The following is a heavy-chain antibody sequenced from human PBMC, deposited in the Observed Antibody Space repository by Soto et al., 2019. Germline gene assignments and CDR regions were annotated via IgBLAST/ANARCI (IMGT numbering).Heavy chain of an antibody. CDR2: IIPIFGTA. CDR1: GGTFSSYA. CDR3: ARAHGRAARPDWFDP. V-gene: IGHV1-69*13. Sequence: SVKVSCKASGGTFSSYAISWVRQAPGQGLEWMGGIIPIFGTANYAQKFQGRVTITADESTSTAYMELSSLRSEDTAVYYCARAHGRAARPDWFDPWGQGTLVTVSS. D-gene: IGHD6-6*01. J-gene: IGHJ5*02.